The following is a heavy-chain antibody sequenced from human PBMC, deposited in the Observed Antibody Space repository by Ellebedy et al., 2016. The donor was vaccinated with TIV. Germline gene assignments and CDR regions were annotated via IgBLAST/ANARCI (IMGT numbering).Heavy chain of an antibody. Sequence: GESLKISXAASGLTFSSYWMHWVRQAPGKGLVWVSRLNPAGSAIDYADSVKGRFTISRDNARNTLYLHMNSLRAEDTAVYYCSRAGSYRFDYWGQGTLVTVSS. V-gene: IGHV3-74*01. CDR2: LNPAGSAI. J-gene: IGHJ4*02. D-gene: IGHD1-26*01. CDR3: SRAGSYRFDY. CDR1: GLTFSSYW.